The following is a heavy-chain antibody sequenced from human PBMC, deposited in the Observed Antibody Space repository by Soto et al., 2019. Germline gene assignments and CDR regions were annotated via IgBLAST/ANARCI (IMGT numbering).Heavy chain of an antibody. CDR2: IKQDGSEK. CDR3: ARDRRYCSSTSCPPQGAFDI. Sequence: GSLRLSCAASGFTFSSYWMSWVRQAPGKGLEWVANIKQDGSEKYYVDSVKGRFTISRDNAKNSLYLQMNSLRAEDTAVYYCARDRRYCSSTSCPPQGAFDIWGQGTMVTV. CDR1: GFTFSSYW. V-gene: IGHV3-7*03. J-gene: IGHJ3*02. D-gene: IGHD2-2*01.